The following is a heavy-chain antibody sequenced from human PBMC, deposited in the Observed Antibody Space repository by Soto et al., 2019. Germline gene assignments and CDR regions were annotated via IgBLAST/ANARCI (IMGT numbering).Heavy chain of an antibody. V-gene: IGHV4-39*01. J-gene: IGHJ4*02. CDR1: GGSIRSSIYY. Sequence: PPETLSLTCPVSGGSIRSSIYYWGWIRQPPGKGLEWIGSIYYSGSTYYNPSLKSRVTISVDTSKNQFSLKLSSVTAADTAVYYCARPPGTSSGYFDYWGQGTLVTVS. D-gene: IGHD2-2*01. CDR2: IYYSGST. CDR3: ARPPGTSSGYFDY.